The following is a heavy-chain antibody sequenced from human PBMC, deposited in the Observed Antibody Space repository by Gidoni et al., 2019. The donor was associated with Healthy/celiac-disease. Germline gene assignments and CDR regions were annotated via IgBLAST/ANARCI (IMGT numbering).Heavy chain of an antibody. CDR2: INPNSGGT. D-gene: IGHD5-12*01. CDR1: GYTCTGYY. Sequence: QVQLVQSGAEVKKPGASVKVSCKASGYTCTGYYMHWLRQAPGQGPEWMGWINPNSGGTNYAQKFQGWVTMTRDTSISTAYMELSRLRSDDTAVYYCARSEMATISAFDIWGQGTMVTVSS. V-gene: IGHV1-2*04. J-gene: IGHJ3*02. CDR3: ARSEMATISAFDI.